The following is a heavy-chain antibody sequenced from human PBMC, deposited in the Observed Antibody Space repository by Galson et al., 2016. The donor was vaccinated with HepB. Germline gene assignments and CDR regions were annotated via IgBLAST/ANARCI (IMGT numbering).Heavy chain of an antibody. V-gene: IGHV3-7*04. D-gene: IGHD6-19*01. CDR1: GFTFPNYW. CDR2: INQGGSET. J-gene: IGHJ4*02. Sequence: SLRLSCAASGFTFPNYWMSWVRQAPGKGLEWVANINQGGSETYYVDSVKGRFPTSRDNAKKSLSLQTNSLRAEDTAVYYCARVTASGWYSEPHYFDFWGQGVLVTVSS. CDR3: ARVTASGWYSEPHYFDF.